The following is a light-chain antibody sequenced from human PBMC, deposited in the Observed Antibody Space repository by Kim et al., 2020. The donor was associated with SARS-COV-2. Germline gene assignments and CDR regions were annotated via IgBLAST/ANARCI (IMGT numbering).Light chain of an antibody. CDR1: KLGDKF. V-gene: IGLV3-1*01. Sequence: SVSPGQIASISCSGDKLGDKFACWYQQKPGQSPVLVIYQDTRRPPGIPERFSGSNSGNTATLTISGTQALDEADYYCQAWDSSTAVFGGGTQLTVL. CDR3: QAWDSSTAV. J-gene: IGLJ2*01. CDR2: QDT.